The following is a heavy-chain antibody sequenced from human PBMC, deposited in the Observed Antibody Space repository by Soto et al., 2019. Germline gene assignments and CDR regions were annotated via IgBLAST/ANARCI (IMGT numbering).Heavy chain of an antibody. Sequence: SETLSLTCTVSGGSISSGGYYWSWIRQHPGKGLEWIGYIYYSGSTYYNPSLKSRVTISVDTSKNQFSLKLSSVTAADTAVYYCARASVVRGVKPFDPWGQGTLVTVSS. J-gene: IGHJ5*02. D-gene: IGHD3-10*01. V-gene: IGHV4-31*03. CDR3: ARASVVRGVKPFDP. CDR2: IYYSGST. CDR1: GGSISSGGYY.